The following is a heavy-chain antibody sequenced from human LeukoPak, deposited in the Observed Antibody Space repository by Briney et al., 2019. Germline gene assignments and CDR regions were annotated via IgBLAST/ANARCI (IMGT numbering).Heavy chain of an antibody. V-gene: IGHV5-51*01. J-gene: IGHJ4*02. CDR3: ARLAYDSSGYYYYFDY. D-gene: IGHD3-22*01. CDR2: IYPGDSDT. Sequence: LGESLKISCKGSGYSFTSYWIGWVRPMPGKGLEWMGIIYPGDSDTRYSPSFQGQVTISADKSISTAYLQWSSLKASDTAMYYCARLAYDSSGYYYYFDYWGQGTLVTVSS. CDR1: GYSFTSYW.